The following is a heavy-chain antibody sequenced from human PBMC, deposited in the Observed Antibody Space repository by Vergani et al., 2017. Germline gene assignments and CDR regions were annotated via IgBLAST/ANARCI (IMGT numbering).Heavy chain of an antibody. V-gene: IGHV3-30-3*01. CDR2: ISYDGSNK. CDR3: ARATKDSGSXFDP. D-gene: IGHD2-15*01. CDR1: GFTFSSYA. J-gene: IGHJ5*02. Sequence: VQLVESGGGLVKPGGSLRLSCAASGFTFSSYAMHWVRQAPGKGLEWVAVISYDGSNKYYADSVKGRFTISRDNSKNTLYLQMNSLRAEDTAVYYCARATKDSGSXFDPWGQGTLVTVSS.